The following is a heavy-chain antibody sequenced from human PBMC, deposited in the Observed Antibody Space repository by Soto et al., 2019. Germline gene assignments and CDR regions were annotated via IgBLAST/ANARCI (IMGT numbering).Heavy chain of an antibody. CDR2: TKNKVDSYTT. CDR1: GFPLSDNW. Sequence: GGSLRLSCTASGFPLSDNWMDSVRPGPGKGLEWVGRTKNKVDSYTTEYAASVKGRFIISRDDSKNTLYLQMNRLKTGDTAIYYCTSLWGYTNNQVLPLDYWGQGTLVTVS. V-gene: IGHV3-72*01. J-gene: IGHJ4*02. D-gene: IGHD5-12*01. CDR3: TSLWGYTNNQVLPLDY.